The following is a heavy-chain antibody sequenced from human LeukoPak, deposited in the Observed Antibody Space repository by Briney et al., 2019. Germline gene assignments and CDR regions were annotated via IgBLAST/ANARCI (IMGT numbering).Heavy chain of an antibody. V-gene: IGHV3-11*04. D-gene: IGHD5-12*01. CDR2: ISSSGNTI. J-gene: IGHJ4*02. Sequence: GGSLRLSCAASGFIFNTHAMSWIRQAPGKGLEWVSYISSSGNTIYYAGSVKGRFTISRDNAKNSLYLQMNSLGAEDTAVYYCARDSGFGLFDYWGQGTLVTVSS. CDR1: GFIFNTHA. CDR3: ARDSGFGLFDY.